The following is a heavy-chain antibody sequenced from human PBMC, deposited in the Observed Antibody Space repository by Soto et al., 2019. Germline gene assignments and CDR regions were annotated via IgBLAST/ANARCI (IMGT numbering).Heavy chain of an antibody. V-gene: IGHV4-59*08. D-gene: IGHD4-17*01. CDR3: ARYDYGDSRFDP. Sequence: PSETLSLTCTVSGGSISSYYWSWIRQPPGKGLEWIGYIYYSGSTNYNPSLKSRVTISVDTSKNQFSLKLSSVTAADTAVYYCARYDYGDSRFDPWGQGTLVTVSS. J-gene: IGHJ5*02. CDR2: IYYSGST. CDR1: GGSISSYY.